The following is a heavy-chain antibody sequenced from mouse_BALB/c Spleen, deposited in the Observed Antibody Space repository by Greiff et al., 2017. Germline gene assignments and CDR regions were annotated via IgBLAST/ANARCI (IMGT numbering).Heavy chain of an antibody. J-gene: IGHJ2*01. CDR2: ISDGGSYT. CDR1: GFTFSDYY. V-gene: IGHV5-4*02. Sequence: EVKLVESGGGLVKPGGSLKLSCAASGFTFSDYYMYWVRQTPEKRLEWVATISDGGSYTYYPDSVKGRFTISRDNAKNNLYLQMSSLKSEDTAMYYCARYGNYEHFDYWGQGTTLTVSS. CDR3: ARYGNYEHFDY. D-gene: IGHD2-10*02.